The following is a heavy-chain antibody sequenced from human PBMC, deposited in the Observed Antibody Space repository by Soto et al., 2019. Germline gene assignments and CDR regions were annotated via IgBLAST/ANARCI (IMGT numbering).Heavy chain of an antibody. V-gene: IGHV3-23*01. CDR1: GFTFSTYA. J-gene: IGHJ4*02. CDR3: TKDRQPDGLWPFDH. CDR2: LFGNGRGI. Sequence: EVQLLESGGDLVQPGGSLRLSWAASGFTFSTYAMSWVRQAPGKGLEWVSGLFGNGRGISYADSVKGRFTISRDNSNNMLYLEMHSLRVEDTAVYYCTKDRQPDGLWPFDHWGQGTLVIVSS. D-gene: IGHD2-8*01.